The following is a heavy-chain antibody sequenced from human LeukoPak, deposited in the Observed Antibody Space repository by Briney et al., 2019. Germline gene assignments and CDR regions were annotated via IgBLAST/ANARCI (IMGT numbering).Heavy chain of an antibody. CDR2: IYTSGST. D-gene: IGHD5-24*01. Sequence: PSETLSLTCTVSGGSISSYYWSWIRQPAGKGLEWIGRIYTSGSTNYNPSLKSRVTISVDTSKNQFSLKLSSVTAADTAVYYCARFRDGYNLDYFDYWGQGTLVTVSS. V-gene: IGHV4-4*07. J-gene: IGHJ4*02. CDR1: GGSISSYY. CDR3: ARFRDGYNLDYFDY.